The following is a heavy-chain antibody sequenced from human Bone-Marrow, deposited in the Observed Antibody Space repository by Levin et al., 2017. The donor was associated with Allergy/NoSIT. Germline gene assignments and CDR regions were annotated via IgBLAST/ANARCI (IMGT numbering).Heavy chain of an antibody. V-gene: IGHV3-66*01. CDR2: IFSGGST. J-gene: IGHJ4*02. CDR3: SSAPGFSDY. Sequence: GGSLRLSCEASGFTVSTNYMAWVRQAPGKGREGVSVIFSGGSTYYADSVKGRFTISRDNSKNTLYLQKNSLRVEDTAVYYCSSAPGFSDYWGQGTQVTVSS. CDR1: GFTVSTNY.